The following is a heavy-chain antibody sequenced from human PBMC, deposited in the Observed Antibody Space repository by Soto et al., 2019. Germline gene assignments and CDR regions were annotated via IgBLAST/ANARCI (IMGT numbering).Heavy chain of an antibody. D-gene: IGHD2-2*01. V-gene: IGHV1-69*13. CDR3: ARGIVVVPAAKGYYFDY. J-gene: IGHJ4*02. CDR2: IIPIFGTA. CDR1: GGTFSSYA. Sequence: SVQVSCKASGGTFSSYAISWVRQAPGQGLEWMGGIIPIFGTANYAQKFQGRVTITADESTSTAYIELSSLRSEDTAVYYCARGIVVVPAAKGYYFDYWGQGTLVTVSS.